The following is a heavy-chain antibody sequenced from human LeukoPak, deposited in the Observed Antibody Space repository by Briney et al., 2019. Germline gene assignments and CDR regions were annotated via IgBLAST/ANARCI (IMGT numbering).Heavy chain of an antibody. CDR1: GFTFSSYA. Sequence: GGPLRLSCAASGFTFSSYAMSWVRQAPGKGLEWVSAISGSGGSTYYADSVKGRFTISRDNSKNTLYLQMNSLRAEDTAVYCCARRAGAYSHPYDYWGQGTLVTVSS. CDR3: ARRAGAYSHPYDY. CDR2: ISGSGGST. J-gene: IGHJ4*02. D-gene: IGHD4/OR15-4a*01. V-gene: IGHV3-23*01.